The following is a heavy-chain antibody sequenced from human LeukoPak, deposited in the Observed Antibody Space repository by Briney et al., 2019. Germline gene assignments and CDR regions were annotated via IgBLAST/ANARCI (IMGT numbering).Heavy chain of an antibody. D-gene: IGHD3-22*01. Sequence: PGGSLRLSCAASGFTFSNYAMNWVRQAPGKGLEWVSTISGVGDSTYYAESVKGRFTMSRDNSKNTVYLQMNSLRAEDTAVYYCASGARYYDSSGYYDRAIDYWGQGTLITVS. CDR1: GFTFSNYA. V-gene: IGHV3-23*01. J-gene: IGHJ4*02. CDR3: ASGARYYDSSGYYDRAIDY. CDR2: ISGVGDST.